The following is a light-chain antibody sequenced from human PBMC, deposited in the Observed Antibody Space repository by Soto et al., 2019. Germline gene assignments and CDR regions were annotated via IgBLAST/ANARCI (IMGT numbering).Light chain of an antibody. J-gene: IGKJ1*01. CDR3: QAYINKVQT. V-gene: IGKV3-15*01. CDR2: GAS. CDR1: QSVSSN. Sequence: EIVMTQSPATLSASPGERATLSCRASQSVSSNLAWYQQKPGQAPRLLIYGASTRATGIPARFSGSGSGTEFTHTISSLQSEDSAVYYCQAYINKVQTFG.